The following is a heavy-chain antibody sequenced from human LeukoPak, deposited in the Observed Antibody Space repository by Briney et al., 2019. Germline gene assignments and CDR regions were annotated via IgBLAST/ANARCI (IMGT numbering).Heavy chain of an antibody. CDR3: ASGPYSSSHFAS. V-gene: IGHV3-23*01. CDR2: ITGSGGST. Sequence: GGSLRLSCTASGVSFSSHAMSWVRQAPGKGPEWVSGITGSGGSTYYAESVKGRLTISRDNSKDTLHLQMSILRPEDTALYYCASGPYSSSHFASWGQGTMVTVSS. CDR1: GVSFSSHA. D-gene: IGHD6-13*01. J-gene: IGHJ4*02.